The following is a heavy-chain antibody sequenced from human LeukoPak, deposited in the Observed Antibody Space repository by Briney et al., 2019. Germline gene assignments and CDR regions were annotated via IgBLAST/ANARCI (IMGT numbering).Heavy chain of an antibody. Sequence: SQTLSLTCTVSGGSISSGNYYWSWIRKPAGKGLEWIGRIYTSGSTNYDPSLKSRVTISVDPSKNQFSLKLSSVTAADTAVYYCAKGGAVSSKSIIMVRGTRRYYYSMDAWGKGTTVTISS. CDR1: GGSISSGNYY. CDR2: IYTSGST. J-gene: IGHJ6*04. CDR3: AKGGAVSSKSIIMVRGTRRYYYSMDA. V-gene: IGHV4-61*02. D-gene: IGHD3-10*01.